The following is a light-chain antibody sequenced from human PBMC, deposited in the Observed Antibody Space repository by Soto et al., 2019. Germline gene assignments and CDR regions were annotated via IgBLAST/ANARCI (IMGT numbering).Light chain of an antibody. Sequence: EIVLTQSPGTLSLSPGERATLYCRASQSVSSSFLAWYQQKPRQAPRLLIYGASSRATGIPDRFSGGGYGTDFTLTNSRLEREDLAVYYQQQYDTSPWTFGQGTKLEIK. V-gene: IGKV3-20*01. CDR2: GAS. CDR3: QQYDTSPWT. CDR1: QSVSSSF. J-gene: IGKJ1*01.